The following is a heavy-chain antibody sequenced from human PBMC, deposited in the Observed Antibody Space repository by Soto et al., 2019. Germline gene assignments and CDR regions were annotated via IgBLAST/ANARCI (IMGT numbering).Heavy chain of an antibody. CDR1: GYTFTSYA. CDR3: ARDLQPLTYYYDSSGHNFDY. CDR2: INAGNGNT. Sequence: VASVKVSCKASGYTFTSYAMHWVRQAPGQRLEWMGWINAGNGNTKYSQKFQGRVTITRDTSASTAYMELSSLRSEDTAVYYCARDLQPLTYYYDSSGHNFDYWGQGTLVTVSS. J-gene: IGHJ4*02. V-gene: IGHV1-3*01. D-gene: IGHD3-22*01.